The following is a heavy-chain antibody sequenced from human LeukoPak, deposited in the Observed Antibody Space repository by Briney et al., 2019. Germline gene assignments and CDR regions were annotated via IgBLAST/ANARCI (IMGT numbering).Heavy chain of an antibody. CDR3: ARVERGNYYYYMDV. J-gene: IGHJ6*03. D-gene: IGHD2-15*01. V-gene: IGHV4-4*07. CDR1: GGSISSYY. Sequence: KPSETLSLTCTVSGGSISSYYWSWIRQPAGKGLEWIGRIYTSGSTNYNPPLKSRVTMSVDTSKNQFSLKLSSVTAADTAVYYCARVERGNYYYYMDVWGKGTTVTVSS. CDR2: IYTSGST.